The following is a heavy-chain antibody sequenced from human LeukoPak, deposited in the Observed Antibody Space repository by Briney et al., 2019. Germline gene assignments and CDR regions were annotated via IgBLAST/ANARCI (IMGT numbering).Heavy chain of an antibody. Sequence: GGSLRLSCAASGFTFSSYEMNWVRQAPGKGLEWVSYISSSGSTIYYADSVKGRFTISRDNAENSLYLQMNSLRAEDTAVYYCARSIYSSNDYWGQGTLVTVSS. CDR3: ARSIYSSNDY. J-gene: IGHJ4*02. CDR1: GFTFSSYE. D-gene: IGHD6-13*01. V-gene: IGHV3-48*03. CDR2: ISSSGSTI.